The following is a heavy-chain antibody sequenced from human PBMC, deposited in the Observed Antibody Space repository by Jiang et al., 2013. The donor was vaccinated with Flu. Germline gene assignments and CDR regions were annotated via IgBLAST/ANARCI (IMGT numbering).Heavy chain of an antibody. CDR1: GGTFSSYA. J-gene: IGHJ3*02. CDR3: ASTYCSGGSCYGWDAFDI. D-gene: IGHD2-15*01. Sequence: ASGGTFSSYAISWVRQAPGQGLEWMGGIIPIFGTANYAQKFQGRVTITADESTSTAYMELSSLRSEDTAVYYCASTYCSGGSCYGWDAFDIWGQGTMVTISS. V-gene: IGHV1-69*01. CDR2: IIPIFGTA.